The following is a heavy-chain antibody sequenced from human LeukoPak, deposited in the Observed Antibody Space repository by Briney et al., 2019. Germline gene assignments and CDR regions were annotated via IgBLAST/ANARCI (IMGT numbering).Heavy chain of an antibody. CDR2: ISWHSGSA. Sequence: PGGSLRLSCEASGFTFKDYAMHWVRQVPGKGLEWVSGISWHSGSANYADSVRGRFTISRDNSKNTLYLQINSLRAEDTAVYYCAPRIYYDSSSLGYWGQGTLVTVSS. V-gene: IGHV3-9*01. CDR3: APRIYYDSSSLGY. J-gene: IGHJ4*02. CDR1: GFTFKDYA. D-gene: IGHD3-22*01.